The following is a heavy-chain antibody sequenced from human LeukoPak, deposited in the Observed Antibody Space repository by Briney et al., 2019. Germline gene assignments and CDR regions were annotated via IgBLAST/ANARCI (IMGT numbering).Heavy chain of an antibody. D-gene: IGHD6-19*01. CDR2: ISAYNGNT. CDR1: GCTFTSYG. CDR3: ARVPLGRAGGPIYY. Sequence: ASVKVSCKASGCTFTSYGISWVRQAPGQGLEWMGWISAYNGNTNYAQKLQGRDTMTTDTSTSTAYMELRSLRSDDTAVYYCARVPLGRAGGPIYYWGQGTLVTVSS. J-gene: IGHJ4*02. V-gene: IGHV1-18*01.